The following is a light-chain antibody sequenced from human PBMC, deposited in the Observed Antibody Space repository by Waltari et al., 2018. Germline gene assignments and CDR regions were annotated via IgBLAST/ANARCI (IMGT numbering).Light chain of an antibody. V-gene: IGLV1-40*01. CDR2: GNS. J-gene: IGLJ3*02. Sequence: QSVLTQPPSVSGAPGQRVPISCTGSRPHPRAGSHLHWYQQLPGTAPKLLIHGNSNRPSGVPDRFSGSKSGTSASLAITGLQAEDEADYYCQSYDSSLSAWVFGGGTKLTVL. CDR3: QSYDSSLSAWV. CDR1: RPHPRAGSH.